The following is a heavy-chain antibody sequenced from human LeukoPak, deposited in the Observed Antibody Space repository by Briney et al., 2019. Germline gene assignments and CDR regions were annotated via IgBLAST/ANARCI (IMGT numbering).Heavy chain of an antibody. Sequence: SETLSLTCTVSGGSISSYYWSWIRQPPGKGLEWIGYIYYSGSTNYNPSLKSRVTISVDTSKNQFSLKLSSVTAAVTAVYYCARSQDVLLWFGESVNWFDPWGQGTLVTVSS. CDR3: ARSQDVLLWFGESVNWFDP. CDR1: GGSISSYY. D-gene: IGHD3-10*01. CDR2: IYYSGST. J-gene: IGHJ5*02. V-gene: IGHV4-59*01.